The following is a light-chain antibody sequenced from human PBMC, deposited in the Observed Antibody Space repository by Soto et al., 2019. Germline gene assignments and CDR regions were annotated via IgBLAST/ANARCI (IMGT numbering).Light chain of an antibody. J-gene: IGKJ1*01. Sequence: DIQMTQSPSTLPASVGDRVTITCRANQSISTWLAWYQQKPGKAPNLLIYKASRLETGVPSRFSGSGSGTEFTLTISRLEPEDFAVYYCQQYGSSGTCGQGTKGDIK. CDR3: QQYGSSGT. V-gene: IGKV1-5*03. CDR2: KAS. CDR1: QSISTW.